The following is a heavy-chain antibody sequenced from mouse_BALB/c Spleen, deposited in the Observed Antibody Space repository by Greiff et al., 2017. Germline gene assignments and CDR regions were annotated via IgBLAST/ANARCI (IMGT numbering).Heavy chain of an antibody. D-gene: IGHD2-2*01. J-gene: IGHJ2*01. Sequence: VQVVESGPGLVAPSQSLSITCTVSGFSLTSYGVHWVRQPPGKGLEWLGVIWAGGSTNYNSALMSRLSISKDNSKSQVFLKMNSLQTDDTAMYYCARAYGYDENYFDYWGQGTTLTVSS. CDR3: ARAYGYDENYFDY. CDR1: GFSLTSYG. CDR2: IWAGGST. V-gene: IGHV2-9*02.